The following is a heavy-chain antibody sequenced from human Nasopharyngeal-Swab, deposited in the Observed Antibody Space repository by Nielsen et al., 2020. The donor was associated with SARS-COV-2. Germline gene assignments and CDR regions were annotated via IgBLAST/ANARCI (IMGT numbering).Heavy chain of an antibody. V-gene: IGHV1-69*01. CDR3: ARGTPYTMVRGVITFQYYYYYMDV. Sequence: WVRQAPGQGLEGMGGFIPIFGTANYAQKFQGRVTITADESTSTAYMELSSLRSEDTAVYYCARGTPYTMVRGVITFQYYYYYMDVWGKGTTVTVSS. J-gene: IGHJ6*03. CDR2: FIPIFGTA. D-gene: IGHD3-10*01.